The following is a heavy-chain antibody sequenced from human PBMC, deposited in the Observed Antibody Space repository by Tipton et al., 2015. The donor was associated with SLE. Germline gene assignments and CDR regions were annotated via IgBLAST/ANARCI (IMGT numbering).Heavy chain of an antibody. V-gene: IGHV1-8*01. J-gene: IGHJ3*02. CDR3: ARKVGATTEGAFNI. D-gene: IGHD1-26*01. CDR1: GYTFTSYD. CDR2: MNPNSGET. Sequence: QSGAEVKKPGASVKVSCKASGYTFTSYDFNWVRQASGQGLEWMGWMNPNSGETGYAQKFQGRITVTRNTSISTAYMELSSLRSEDTAVYYCARKVGATTEGAFNIWGQGTMVTVSS.